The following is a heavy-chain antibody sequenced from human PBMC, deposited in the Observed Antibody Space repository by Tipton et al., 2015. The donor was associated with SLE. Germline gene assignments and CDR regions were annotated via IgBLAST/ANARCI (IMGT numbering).Heavy chain of an antibody. D-gene: IGHD6-19*01. CDR3: AKKHGQWLVLRWYFDL. V-gene: IGHV3-23*01. J-gene: IGHJ2*01. CDR2: IRGSGGST. CDR1: GFTFSSYA. Sequence: SLRLSCAASGFTFSSYAMSWVRQAPGKGLEWVSAIRGSGGSTYYADSVKGRFTISRDNSKNTLYLQMNSLRAEDTAVYYCAKKHGQWLVLRWYFDLWGRGTLVTVSS.